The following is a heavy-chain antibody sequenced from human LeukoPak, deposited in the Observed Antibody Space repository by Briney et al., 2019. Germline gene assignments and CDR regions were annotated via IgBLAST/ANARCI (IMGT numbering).Heavy chain of an antibody. J-gene: IGHJ5*02. CDR3: AKERSTIFLGWFDP. D-gene: IGHD3-3*01. CDR1: GFTFSSYG. Sequence: GGSLRLSCAASGFTFSSYGMNWVRQAPGKGLEWVSRISGTGGYTYYAGSVKGRFTISRDNSMNMLYLQMNSLRAEDTAVYYCAKERSTIFLGWFDPWGQGTLVTVSS. V-gene: IGHV3-23*01. CDR2: ISGTGGYT.